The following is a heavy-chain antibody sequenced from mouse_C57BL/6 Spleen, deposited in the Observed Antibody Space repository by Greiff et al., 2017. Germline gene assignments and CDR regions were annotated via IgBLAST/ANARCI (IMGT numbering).Heavy chain of an antibody. V-gene: IGHV1-80*01. D-gene: IGHD2-4*01. CDR2: IYPGDGDT. CDR3: DRGAYDYGSWFAD. J-gene: IGHJ3*01. Sequence: QVHVKQSGAELVKPGASVKISCKASGYAFSSYWMNWVKQRPGKGLEGIGQIYPGDGDTNYNGKFKGKATLTADKSSSTAYMQLSRLTSEDSAVYLCDRGAYDYGSWFADWGQGTMVTVSA. CDR1: GYAFSSYW.